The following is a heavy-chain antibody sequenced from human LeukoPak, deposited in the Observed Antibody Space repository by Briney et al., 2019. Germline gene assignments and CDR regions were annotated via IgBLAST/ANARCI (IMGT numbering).Heavy chain of an antibody. D-gene: IGHD6-13*01. J-gene: IGHJ4*02. CDR1: GFTFSNYA. CDR2: LNPGGDST. CDR3: AKARYSSSWTGGYFDY. Sequence: GGSLRLSCAASGFTFSNYAMSWVRQAPGKGLEWVSGLNPGGDSTYYADSVKGRFTISRDNSKNTLYLQMNGLRAEDTAVYYCAKARYSSSWTGGYFDYWGQGTLVTVSS. V-gene: IGHV3-23*01.